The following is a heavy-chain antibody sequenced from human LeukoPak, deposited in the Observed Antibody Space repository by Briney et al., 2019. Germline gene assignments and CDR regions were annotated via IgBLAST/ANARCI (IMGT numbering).Heavy chain of an antibody. CDR2: LTRSGGST. CDR3: ARDGTIAARWGFMDV. V-gene: IGHV3-23*01. Sequence: GGSLRLSCATSGFTFSSYAMSWVRQAPGQGLGWVSSLTRSGGSTYYADSVKGRFTISRDNAKNSLYLQMNSLRAEDTAVYYCARDGTIAARWGFMDVWGKGTTVTVSS. J-gene: IGHJ6*03. D-gene: IGHD6-6*01. CDR1: GFTFSSYA.